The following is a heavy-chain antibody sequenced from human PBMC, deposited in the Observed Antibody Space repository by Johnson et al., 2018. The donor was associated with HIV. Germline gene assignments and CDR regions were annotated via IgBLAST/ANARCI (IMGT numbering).Heavy chain of an antibody. D-gene: IGHD6-25*01. CDR1: GFTFRSYG. CDR3: APRAAAVDAVDL. V-gene: IGHV3-33*01. Sequence: QMLLVESGGGVVQPGRSLRLSCAASGFTFRSYGMHWVRQAPGKGLEWVAVIWYDGRNKYYAASVKGRFTNPRDNSKNTLYLQMNSLSAEDTAVYYCAPRAAAVDAVDLSGQVTMVTV. J-gene: IGHJ3*01. CDR2: IWYDGRNK.